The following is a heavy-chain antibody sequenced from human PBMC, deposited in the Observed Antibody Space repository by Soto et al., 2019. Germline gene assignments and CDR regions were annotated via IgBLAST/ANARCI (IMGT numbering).Heavy chain of an antibody. CDR3: ARLDATSGAPDY. Sequence: SETLSLTCTVSGGSISSSSYYWGWIRQPPGKGLEWIGSIYYSGSTYYNPSLKSRVTISVDTSKNQFSLKLSSVTAADTAVYYCARLDATSGAPDYWGQGTLVTVSS. CDR2: IYYSGST. J-gene: IGHJ4*02. CDR1: GGSISSSSYY. V-gene: IGHV4-39*01. D-gene: IGHD7-27*01.